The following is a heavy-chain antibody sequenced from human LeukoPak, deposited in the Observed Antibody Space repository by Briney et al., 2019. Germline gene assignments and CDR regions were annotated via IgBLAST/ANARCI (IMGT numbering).Heavy chain of an antibody. J-gene: IGHJ4*02. V-gene: IGHV3-23*01. CDR2: ISGSGGST. D-gene: IGHD5-18*01. CDR1: GFTFSSYA. Sequence: GGSLRLSCAASGFTFSSYAMSWVRQAPGKGLEWDSAISGSGGSTYYADSVKGRFTISRDNSKNTLYLQMNSLRAGDTAVYYCAKDPEDTAMAGSYWGQGTLVTVSS. CDR3: AKDPEDTAMAGSY.